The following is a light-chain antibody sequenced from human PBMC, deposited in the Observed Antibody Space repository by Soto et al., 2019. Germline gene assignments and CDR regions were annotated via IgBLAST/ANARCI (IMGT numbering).Light chain of an antibody. J-gene: IGKJ5*01. CDR1: QSVSSSY. V-gene: IGKV3-20*01. CDR3: QQYDSSPIT. Sequence: EIVLTQSPGTLSLSPGERATLSCRASQSVSSSYLAWYQQKPGQAPRLLIYGASSRATGIPDRFSGSGSGTDFTLTIRRMEPEDFAVYYCQQYDSSPITFGQGKRLEIK. CDR2: GAS.